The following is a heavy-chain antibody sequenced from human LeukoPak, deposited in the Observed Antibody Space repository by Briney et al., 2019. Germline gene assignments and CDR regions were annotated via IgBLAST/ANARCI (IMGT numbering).Heavy chain of an antibody. CDR2: MKEDGSEK. CDR3: ARSAGQWGGLDY. J-gene: IGHJ4*02. D-gene: IGHD3-16*01. Sequence: GGSLRLSCAASGFTFGNHWMSWVRQAPGKGLEWVANMKEDGSEKYYVDSVLGRFTISRDNAKNSLFLQMSSLRVEDTALYYCARSAGQWGGLDYWGQGNLVTVSS. CDR1: GFTFGNHW. V-gene: IGHV3-7*01.